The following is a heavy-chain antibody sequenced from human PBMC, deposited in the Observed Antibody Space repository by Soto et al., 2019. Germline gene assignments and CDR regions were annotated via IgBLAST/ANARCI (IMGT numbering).Heavy chain of an antibody. CDR1: GGSISSYY. V-gene: IGHV4-59*12. J-gene: IGHJ2*01. D-gene: IGHD3-10*02. CDR3: ARAMFREFPDWYFEL. Sequence: PSETLSLTCTVSGGSISSYYWSWIRQPPGKGLEWIGYIYYSGSTNYNPSLKSRVTISGDTSKNQFSLKLTSVTAADTAVYYCARAMFREFPDWYFELWGRGALVTVSS. CDR2: IYYSGST.